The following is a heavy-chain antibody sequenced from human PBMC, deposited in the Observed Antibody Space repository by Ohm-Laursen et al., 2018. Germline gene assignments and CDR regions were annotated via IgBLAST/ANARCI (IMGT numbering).Heavy chain of an antibody. V-gene: IGHV4-59*12. J-gene: IGHJ4*02. CDR2: MYYREST. CDR1: GGSITDYY. CDR3: ARGSSGLVIDH. Sequence: SETLSLTCTVSGGSITDYYWTWIRQTPGKGLDWIGYMYYRESTYYNPSLKNRVSISVDTAKNQFSLKLSSVTAADTAVYYCARGSSGLVIDHWGQGTLVTVSS. D-gene: IGHD5-12*01.